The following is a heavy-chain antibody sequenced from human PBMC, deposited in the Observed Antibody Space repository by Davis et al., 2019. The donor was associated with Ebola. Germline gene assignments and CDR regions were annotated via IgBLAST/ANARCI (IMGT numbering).Heavy chain of an antibody. J-gene: IGHJ4*02. CDR2: ISAYNGNT. Sequence: ASVKVSCKASGYTFTSYGISWVRQAPGQGLEGMGWISAYNGNTNYAQKLQGRVTMTSDTSTSTAYMELRSLRSDDTAVYYCARVALLTGIPGAPGHWGQGTLVTVSS. CDR3: ARVALLTGIPGAPGH. V-gene: IGHV1-18*04. CDR1: GYTFTSYG. D-gene: IGHD7-27*01.